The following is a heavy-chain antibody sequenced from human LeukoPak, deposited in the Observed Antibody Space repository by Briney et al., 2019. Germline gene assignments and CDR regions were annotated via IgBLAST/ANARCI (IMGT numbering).Heavy chain of an antibody. CDR2: INPSGGST. Sequence: ASVKVSCKASGYTFTSYYMHWVRQAPGQGLEWMGIINPSGGSTSYAQKFQGRVTMTRDTSTSTAYMELSSLRSEDTAVYYCARCYYDSSGYYTPDPWGQGTLVTVSS. CDR1: GYTFTSYY. D-gene: IGHD3-22*01. V-gene: IGHV1-46*01. CDR3: ARCYYDSSGYYTPDP. J-gene: IGHJ5*02.